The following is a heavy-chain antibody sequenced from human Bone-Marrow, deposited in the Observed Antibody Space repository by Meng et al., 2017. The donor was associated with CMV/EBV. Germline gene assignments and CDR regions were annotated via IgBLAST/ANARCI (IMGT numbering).Heavy chain of an antibody. J-gene: IGHJ4*02. Sequence: SETLSLTCTVSGGSISSYYWSWIRQPPGKGLEWIGYIYYSGSTNYNPSLKSRVTISVDTSKKQLFLKLCSVTAADTAVDYCARAGWSGYGALEYWGQGTLVTVSS. D-gene: IGHD3-3*01. CDR1: GGSISSYY. CDR3: ARAGWSGYGALEY. V-gene: IGHV4-59*01. CDR2: IYYSGST.